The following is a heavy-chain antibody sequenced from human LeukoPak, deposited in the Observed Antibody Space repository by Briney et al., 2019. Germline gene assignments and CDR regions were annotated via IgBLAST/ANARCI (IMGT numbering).Heavy chain of an antibody. CDR3: ARKNYGSNRWFDP. Sequence: ASVKISCKASRYTFTSYDINWVRQAPGQGLEWMGWMNPNSGNTGYAQKFQGRVTMTRNTSVSTAYMELSSLRSEDTAVYYCARKNYGSNRWFDPWGQGTLVTVSS. D-gene: IGHD4/OR15-4a*01. J-gene: IGHJ5*02. CDR2: MNPNSGNT. CDR1: RYTFTSYD. V-gene: IGHV1-8*01.